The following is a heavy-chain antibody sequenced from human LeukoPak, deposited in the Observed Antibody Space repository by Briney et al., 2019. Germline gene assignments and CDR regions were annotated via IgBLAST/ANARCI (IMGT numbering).Heavy chain of an antibody. CDR1: GFTFSSYA. J-gene: IGHJ6*02. D-gene: IGHD3-3*01. CDR2: ISYDGSNK. Sequence: GGSLRLSCAASGFTFSSYAMHWVRQAPGEGLEWVAVISYDGSNKYYADSVKGRFTISRDNSKNTLYLQMNSLRAEDTAVYYCARDVGDSWSGYHSLDYYYGMDVWGQGTTVTVSS. V-gene: IGHV3-30-3*01. CDR3: ARDVGDSWSGYHSLDYYYGMDV.